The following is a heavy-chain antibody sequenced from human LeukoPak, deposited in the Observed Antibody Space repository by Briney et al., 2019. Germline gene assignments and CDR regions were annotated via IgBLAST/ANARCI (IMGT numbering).Heavy chain of an antibody. V-gene: IGHV4-59*08. CDR3: ARQRTAPPIYEYYGMDV. D-gene: IGHD3-9*01. CDR1: SDYITSYY. CDR2: ISHSGTP. Sequence: SETLSLTCTVSSDYITSYYWSWIRQPPGKGLVWVGYISHSGTPTYNPSLRGRVTISLDTSKTHFSLRLSSVTAADTAVYYCARQRTAPPIYEYYGMDVWGHGTTVTVSS. J-gene: IGHJ6*02.